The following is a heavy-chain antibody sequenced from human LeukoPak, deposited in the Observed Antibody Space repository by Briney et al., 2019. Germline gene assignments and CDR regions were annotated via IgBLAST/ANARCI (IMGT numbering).Heavy chain of an antibody. Sequence: GGSLRLSCIASGFTLSRYIMNWVRQAPGKGLEWVASISNDSRYIYYSDSVKDRFTISRDNAENTVYLQMNSLRAEDTAVYYCARLYDGSAYHADHFDYWGQGTLVIVSS. CDR3: ARLYDGSAYHADHFDY. D-gene: IGHD3-22*01. CDR1: GFTLSRYI. V-gene: IGHV3-21*01. J-gene: IGHJ4*02. CDR2: ISNDSRYI.